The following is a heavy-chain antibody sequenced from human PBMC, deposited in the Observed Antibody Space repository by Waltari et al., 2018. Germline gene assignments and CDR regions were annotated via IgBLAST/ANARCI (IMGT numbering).Heavy chain of an antibody. CDR3: AREEIKWELLTALDY. CDR1: GGTFSSYA. Sequence: QVQLVQSGAEVKKPGSSVKVSCKASGGTFSSYAISWVRQDPGQGLEWMGRIIPIFGTANYAQKFQGRVTITADKSTSTAYMELSSLRSEDTAVYYCAREEIKWELLTALDYWGQGTLVTVSS. D-gene: IGHD1-26*01. CDR2: IIPIFGTA. V-gene: IGHV1-69*08. J-gene: IGHJ4*02.